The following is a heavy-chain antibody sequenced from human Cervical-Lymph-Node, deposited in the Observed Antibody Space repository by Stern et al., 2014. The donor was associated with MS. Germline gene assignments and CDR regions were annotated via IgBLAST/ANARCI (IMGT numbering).Heavy chain of an antibody. V-gene: IGHV1-46*01. D-gene: IGHD3-22*01. CDR3: HYYDSSGSHY. Sequence: QVQLVQSGAEVKKPGASVKVSCKASGYTFTSYYMHWVRQAPGQGLEWMGIINPSGGSTSYAQKFQGRVTMTRDTSTSKVYMELSSLRSEDTAVYYCHYYDSSGSHYWGQGTLVTVSS. CDR1: GYTFTSYY. J-gene: IGHJ4*02. CDR2: INPSGGST.